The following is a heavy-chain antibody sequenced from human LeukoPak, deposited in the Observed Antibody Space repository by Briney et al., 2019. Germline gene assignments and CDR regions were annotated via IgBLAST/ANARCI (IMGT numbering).Heavy chain of an antibody. CDR1: GGSISTYY. V-gene: IGHV4-59*01. CDR2: ICFSGAT. J-gene: IGHJ4*02. CDR3: ARARSSGYSKYYFDH. D-gene: IGHD3-22*01. Sequence: SETLSLTCTVSGGSISTYYWSWNRQPPGKGLEWIGYICFSGATNYNASLKSRVTISVDTSKKQFSLKLRSATAADTAVYYCARARSSGYSKYYFDHWGQGTLVTVSS.